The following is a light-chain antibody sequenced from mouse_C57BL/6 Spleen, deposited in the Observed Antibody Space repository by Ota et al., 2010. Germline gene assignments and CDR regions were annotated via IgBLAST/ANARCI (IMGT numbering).Light chain of an antibody. CDR1: SSVSSTY. CDR2: GTS. J-gene: IGKJ4*01. V-gene: IGKV4-57-1*01. Sequence: ENVLTQSPAIMSASPGEKVTMTCRASSSVSSTYLHWYQQKSGASPKLWIYGTSNLASGVPARFSGSGSGTSYSLTICSVEAEDAATYYCQQFSGYPLTFGSGTKLEIK. CDR3: QQFSGYPLT.